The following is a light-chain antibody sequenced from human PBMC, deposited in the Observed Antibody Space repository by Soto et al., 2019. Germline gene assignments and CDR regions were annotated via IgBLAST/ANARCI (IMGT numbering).Light chain of an antibody. CDR1: QGIGHH. Sequence: DVQMTQSPPSLTASVGDRVTITCRTSQGIGHHLAWYQQKPGKDPKILIDRASTLQSGVPSRFSARGSGTEFTLTISSLRPEDFSPYYCQKYNRALRTLGPETKVDI. CDR2: RAS. V-gene: IGKV1-27*01. CDR3: QKYNRALRT. J-gene: IGKJ1*01.